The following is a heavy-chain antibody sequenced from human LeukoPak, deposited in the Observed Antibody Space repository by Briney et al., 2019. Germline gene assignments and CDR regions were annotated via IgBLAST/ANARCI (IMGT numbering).Heavy chain of an antibody. CDR3: ARSTFGELFEGFDY. J-gene: IGHJ4*02. Sequence: ASVKVSCKASGGTFSSYTISWVRQAPGHGLEWMGRIIPILGIANYAQKFQGRVTITADKSTSTAYMELSSLRSEDTAVYYCARSTFGELFEGFDYWGQGTLVTVSS. V-gene: IGHV1-69*02. D-gene: IGHD3-10*01. CDR1: GGTFSSYT. CDR2: IIPILGIA.